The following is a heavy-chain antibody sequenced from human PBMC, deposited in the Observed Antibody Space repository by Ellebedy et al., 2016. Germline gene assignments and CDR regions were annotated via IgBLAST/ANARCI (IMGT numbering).Heavy chain of an antibody. J-gene: IGHJ6*02. CDR3: ARQGLLWFGELLPARYGMDV. V-gene: IGHV4-59*08. CDR2: IYYSGST. D-gene: IGHD3-10*01. CDR1: GGSISSYY. Sequence: SETLSLTCTVSGGSISSYYWSWIRQPPGKGLEWIGYIYYSGSTNYNPSLKSRVTISVDTSKNQFSLKLSSVTAADTAVYYWARQGLLWFGELLPARYGMDVWGQGTTVTVSS.